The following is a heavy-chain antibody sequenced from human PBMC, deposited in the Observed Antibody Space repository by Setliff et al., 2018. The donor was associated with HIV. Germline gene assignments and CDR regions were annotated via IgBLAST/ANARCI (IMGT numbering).Heavy chain of an antibody. D-gene: IGHD1-1*01. CDR3: ARDAGTGGPGRWVDP. J-gene: IGHJ5*02. V-gene: IGHV1-18*01. CDR2: IRPYTSDT. Sequence: ASVKVSCKASGYTFFSYGINWVRQAPGQGLEWMGWIRPYTSDTNYAQKFHSRITMTADTSTTTVYMELRSLKYDDTAVYYCARDAGTGGPGRWVDPWGQGTMVTVSS. CDR1: GYTFFSYG.